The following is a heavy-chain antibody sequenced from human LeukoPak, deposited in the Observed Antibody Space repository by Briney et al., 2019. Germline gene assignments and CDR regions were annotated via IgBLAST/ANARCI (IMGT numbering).Heavy chain of an antibody. CDR1: GFTFSSYG. D-gene: IGHD5/OR15-5a*01. CDR2: IRYDGTNE. Sequence: GGSLRLSCAASGFTFSSYGMHWVRQAPGKGLEWVAFIRYDGTNENYADSVKGRFTISRDNSKNTLSLQLNSLRPEDTAVYYCAKSTSQYYYYYMDVWGNGTTVTVSS. V-gene: IGHV3-30*02. CDR3: AKSTSQYYYYYMDV. J-gene: IGHJ6*03.